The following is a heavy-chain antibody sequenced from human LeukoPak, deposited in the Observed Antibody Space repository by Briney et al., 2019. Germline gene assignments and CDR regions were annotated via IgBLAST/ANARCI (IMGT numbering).Heavy chain of an antibody. Sequence: SETLSLTCTVSGGSISSSSYYWGWIRQPPGKGLEWIGSIYYSGSTYYNPSLKSRVTISVDTSKNQFSLKLSSVTAADTAVYYCALGGSGSYSYNRVSASWYFDYWGQGTLVTVSS. D-gene: IGHD3-10*01. J-gene: IGHJ4*02. CDR1: GGSISSSSYY. CDR3: ALGGSGSYSYNRVSASWYFDY. CDR2: IYYSGST. V-gene: IGHV4-39*07.